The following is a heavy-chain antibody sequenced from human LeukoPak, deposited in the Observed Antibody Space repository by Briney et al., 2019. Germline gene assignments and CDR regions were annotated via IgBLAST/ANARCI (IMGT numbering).Heavy chain of an antibody. CDR2: ISYNGSNK. CDR3: AKPSYSSGWPEYFQH. CDR1: GFTFSSYT. V-gene: IGHV3-30-3*02. Sequence: GGSLRLSCAASGFTFSSYTMHWVRQAPGKGLEWVAVISYNGSNKYYADSVKGRFTISRDNSKNTLYLQMNSLRAEDTAVYYCAKPSYSSGWPEYFQHWGQGTLVTVSS. J-gene: IGHJ1*01. D-gene: IGHD6-19*01.